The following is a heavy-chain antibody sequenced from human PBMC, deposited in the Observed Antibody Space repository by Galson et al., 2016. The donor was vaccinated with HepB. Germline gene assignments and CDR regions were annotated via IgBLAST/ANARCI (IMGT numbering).Heavy chain of an antibody. V-gene: IGHV3-66*02. Sequence: SLRLSCAASGIVVSSTHFSWVRQTPGKGLEWVSDIYGGGETYHADSVKGRFTISRDNSKHTLYLQMNSLRVEDTGVYYCARTDDYSTTRGFFDYWGQGTLVTVSS. CDR1: GIVVSSTH. D-gene: IGHD4-11*01. CDR3: ARTDDYSTTRGFFDY. CDR2: IYGGGET. J-gene: IGHJ4*02.